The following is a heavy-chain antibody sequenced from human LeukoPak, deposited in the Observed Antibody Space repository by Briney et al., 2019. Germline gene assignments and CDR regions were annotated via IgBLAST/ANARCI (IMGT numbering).Heavy chain of an antibody. D-gene: IGHD3-16*02. V-gene: IGHV1-24*01. Sequence: ASVKVSCTVSGYTLTELSMHWVRQAPGKGLEWMGGFDPEDGETIYAQKFQGRVTMTEDTSTDTAYMELSSLRSEDTAVYYCASSKWITFGGVIVLVDWGQGTLVTVSS. CDR3: ASSKWITFGGVIVLVD. J-gene: IGHJ4*02. CDR1: GYTLTELS. CDR2: FDPEDGET.